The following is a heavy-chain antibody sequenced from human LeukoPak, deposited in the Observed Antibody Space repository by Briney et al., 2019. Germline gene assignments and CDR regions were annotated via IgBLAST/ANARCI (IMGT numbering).Heavy chain of an antibody. V-gene: IGHV4-59*01. CDR1: GGSISSYY. Sequence: SETLSLTCTVSGGSISSYYWSWIRQPPGKGLEWIGHLYYSGTTNYIYNPSLKSRVTISIDTSKNQFSLKLSSVTAADTAVYYCATVTRSAWYSFDCWGQGTLVTVS. J-gene: IGHJ4*02. CDR2: LYYSGTT. D-gene: IGHD6-19*01. CDR3: ATVTRSAWYSFDC.